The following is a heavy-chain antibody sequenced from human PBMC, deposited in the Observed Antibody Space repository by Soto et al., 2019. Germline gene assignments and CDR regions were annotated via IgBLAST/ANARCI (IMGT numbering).Heavy chain of an antibody. V-gene: IGHV3-23*01. CDR3: AKDHHDYYDSSGYYLGFDY. Sequence: EVQLLESGGGLVQPGGSLRLSCAASGFTFSSYAMSWVRQAPGKGLEWVSAISGSGGSTYYADSVNGRFTISRDNSKNTLYLQMNSLRAEDTAVYYCAKDHHDYYDSSGYYLGFDYWGQGTLVTVSS. CDR1: GFTFSSYA. J-gene: IGHJ4*02. CDR2: ISGSGGST. D-gene: IGHD3-22*01.